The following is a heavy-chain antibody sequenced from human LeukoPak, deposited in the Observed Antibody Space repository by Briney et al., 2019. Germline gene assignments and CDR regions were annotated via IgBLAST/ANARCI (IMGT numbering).Heavy chain of an antibody. CDR3: ARPKARIVGATTPFDY. CDR2: IIPIFGTA. Sequence: ASVKVSCKASGGTFSSYAISWVRQAPGQGLEWMGGIIPIFGTASYAQKFQGRVTITADESTSTAYMELSSLRSEDTAVYYCARPKARIVGATTPFDYWGQGTLVTVSS. D-gene: IGHD1-26*01. CDR1: GGTFSSYA. V-gene: IGHV1-69*13. J-gene: IGHJ4*02.